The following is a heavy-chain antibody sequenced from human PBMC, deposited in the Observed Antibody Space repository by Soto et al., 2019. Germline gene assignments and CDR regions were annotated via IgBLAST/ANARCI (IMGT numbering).Heavy chain of an antibody. CDR2: IYYSGST. Sequence: PSETLSLTCTVSGGSISSYYWSWIRQPPGKGLEWIGYIYYSGSTNYNPSLKSRVTISVDTSKNQFSLKLSSVTASDTAVYYCGGKSYGSGSGRFDYWGQGTLVTVSS. D-gene: IGHD3-10*01. CDR3: GGKSYGSGSGRFDY. J-gene: IGHJ4*02. V-gene: IGHV4-59*01. CDR1: GGSISSYY.